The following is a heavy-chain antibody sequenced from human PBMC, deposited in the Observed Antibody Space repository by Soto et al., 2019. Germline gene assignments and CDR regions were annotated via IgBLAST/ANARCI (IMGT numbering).Heavy chain of an antibody. Sequence: SETLSLTCTVSGDSISSSSYYWGWVRQPPGKGLEWIGSTYYSGVTYYNPPLKSRVAISVATSKKQFSLILSSVTAADTALYYCARQATARYADYYFDYWGQGTLVTVSS. CDR3: ARQATARYADYYFDY. CDR1: GDSISSSSYY. V-gene: IGHV4-39*01. D-gene: IGHD2-21*01. CDR2: TYYSGVT. J-gene: IGHJ4*02.